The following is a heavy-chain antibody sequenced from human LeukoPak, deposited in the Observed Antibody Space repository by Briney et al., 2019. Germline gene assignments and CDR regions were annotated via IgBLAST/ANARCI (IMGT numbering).Heavy chain of an antibody. J-gene: IGHJ4*02. Sequence: SETLSLTCAVYGGSFSGYYWSWIRQPPGKGLEWIGEINHSGSTNYNPSLKSRVTISVDTSKNQFSLKLSSVTAADTAVHYCARRGPAAYYYDSSGYFYFDYWGQGTLVTVSS. CDR1: GGSFSGYY. D-gene: IGHD3-22*01. CDR2: INHSGST. CDR3: ARRGPAAYYYDSSGYFYFDY. V-gene: IGHV4-34*01.